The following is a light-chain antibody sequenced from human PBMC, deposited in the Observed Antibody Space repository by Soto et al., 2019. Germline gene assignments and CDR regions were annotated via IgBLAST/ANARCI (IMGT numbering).Light chain of an antibody. Sequence: DIQMTQSPSTLSASVGDRVTITCRASQSISSWLAWYQQKPGKAPKLLIYDASSLESGVPSRFSGSGSGTEFTLTISSLQPDDFATYYCQRYISYSGEPFGQETKVDIK. J-gene: IGKJ1*01. V-gene: IGKV1-5*01. CDR3: QRYISYSGEP. CDR2: DAS. CDR1: QSISSW.